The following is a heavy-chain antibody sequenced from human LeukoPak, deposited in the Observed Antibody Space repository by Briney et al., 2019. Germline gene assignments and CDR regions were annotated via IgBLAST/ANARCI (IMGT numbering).Heavy chain of an antibody. CDR2: ISGSGGST. V-gene: IGHV3-23*01. CDR3: AKDGPGGDYDILTGYYGPNAFDI. Sequence: GGSLRLSCAASGFTFSSYAMSWVRQAPGKGLEWVSVISGSGGSTYYADSVKGRFTISRDNSKNTLYLQMNSLRAEDTAVYYCAKDGPGGDYDILTGYYGPNAFDIWGQGTMVTVSS. D-gene: IGHD3-9*01. J-gene: IGHJ3*02. CDR1: GFTFSSYA.